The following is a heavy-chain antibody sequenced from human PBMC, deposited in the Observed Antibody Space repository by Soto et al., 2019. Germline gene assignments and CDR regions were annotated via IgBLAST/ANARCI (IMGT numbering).Heavy chain of an antibody. CDR2: ILHSGST. D-gene: IGHD5-12*01. CDR1: GGSMSSYS. V-gene: IGHV4-30-2*01. CDR3: ASLISRDGYTSFYY. Sequence: SETLSPTCAVSGGSMSSYSWTWIRQPPGKGLGWVGYILHSGSTYYNPSLRSRVIISVDRSKNQFFLKWMCVTAAETATYYCASLISRDGYTSFYYWGQGALVTVSS. J-gene: IGHJ4*02.